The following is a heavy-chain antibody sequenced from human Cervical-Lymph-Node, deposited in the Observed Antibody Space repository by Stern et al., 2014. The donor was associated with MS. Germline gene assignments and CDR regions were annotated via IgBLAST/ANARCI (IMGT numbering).Heavy chain of an antibody. Sequence: EDQLVESGGGLVQPGGSLRLSCAASGFTFSSYDMHWVRQATGKGLEWVSAIGTAGDTYYPGSVKGRFTISRENAKNSLYLQMNSLRAGDTAVYYCARAYYDILTGWVPFDIWGQGTMVTVSS. D-gene: IGHD3-9*01. CDR3: ARAYYDILTGWVPFDI. CDR2: IGTAGDT. CDR1: GFTFSSYD. V-gene: IGHV3-13*01. J-gene: IGHJ3*02.